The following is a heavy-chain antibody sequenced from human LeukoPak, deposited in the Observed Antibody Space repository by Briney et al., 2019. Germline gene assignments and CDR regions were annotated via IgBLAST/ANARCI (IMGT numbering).Heavy chain of an antibody. V-gene: IGHV3-23*01. Sequence: GVSLRLSSAASGFTFNSYAMTWVRQAPGKGLEWVSGISGSGDSTYYADSVKGRFTISRANSKNTLHLQMNSLRAEDTAIYYCAEADYGSGSSIDYWGQGTLVTVSS. CDR2: ISGSGDST. CDR3: AEADYGSGSSIDY. J-gene: IGHJ4*02. D-gene: IGHD3-10*01. CDR1: GFTFNSYA.